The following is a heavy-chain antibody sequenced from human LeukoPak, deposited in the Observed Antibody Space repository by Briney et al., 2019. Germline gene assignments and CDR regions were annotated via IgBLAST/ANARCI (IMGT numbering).Heavy chain of an antibody. V-gene: IGHV3-30-3*01. CDR1: GFTFSSYA. CDR3: AREQNFVVVPAAGWFDP. CDR2: ISYDGSNK. J-gene: IGHJ5*02. Sequence: GRSLRLPCAASGFTFSSYAMHWVRQALGKGLEWVAVISYDGSNKYYADSVKGRFTISRDNSKNTLYLQMNSLRAEDTAVYYCAREQNFVVVPAAGWFDPWGQGTLVTVSS. D-gene: IGHD2-2*01.